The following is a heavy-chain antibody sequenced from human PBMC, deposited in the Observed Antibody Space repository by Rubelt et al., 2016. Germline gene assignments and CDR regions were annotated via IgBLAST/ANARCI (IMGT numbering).Heavy chain of an antibody. D-gene: IGHD6-13*01. CDR3: ARGLARAAAAPRRLWFDP. Sequence: QVQLQQWGAGLLKPSETLSLTCAVYGGSFSGYYWSWIRQPPGKGLEWIGEINHSGSTNYNPSLKSRVTISVDPSKNQCSLKLSSVTAAEPAVYYCARGLARAAAAPRRLWFDPWGQGTLVTVSS. CDR1: GGSFSGYY. CDR2: INHSGST. J-gene: IGHJ5*02. V-gene: IGHV4-34*01.